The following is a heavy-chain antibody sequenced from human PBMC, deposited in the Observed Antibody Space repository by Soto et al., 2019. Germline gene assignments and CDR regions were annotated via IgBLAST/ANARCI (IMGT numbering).Heavy chain of an antibody. J-gene: IGHJ5*02. CDR1: GGTFSSYA. Sequence: QVQLVQSGAEVKKPGSSVKVSCKASGGTFSSYAISWVRQAPGQGLEWMGGIIPIFGTANYAQKFQGRVTITADKSTSGAYMEVSSLRSEDTAVYYCARGEGSGSTSWIWFDPWGQGTLVTVSS. D-gene: IGHD3-10*01. CDR3: ARGEGSGSTSWIWFDP. V-gene: IGHV1-69*06. CDR2: IIPIFGTA.